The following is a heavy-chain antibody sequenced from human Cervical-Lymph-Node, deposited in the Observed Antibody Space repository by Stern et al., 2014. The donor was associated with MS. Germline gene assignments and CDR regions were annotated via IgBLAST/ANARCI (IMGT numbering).Heavy chain of an antibody. J-gene: IGHJ4*02. CDR1: GGSISSYY. Sequence: QVQLGQSGPGLVKPSETLSLTCTVSGGSISSYYWSWIRQPPGKGLEWIGYIYYSGSTNYNPSLKSRVTISVDTSKNQFSLKLSSVTAADTAVYYCARSGYSYGFRGYYFDYWGQGTLVTVSS. D-gene: IGHD5-18*01. V-gene: IGHV4-59*01. CDR2: IYYSGST. CDR3: ARSGYSYGFRGYYFDY.